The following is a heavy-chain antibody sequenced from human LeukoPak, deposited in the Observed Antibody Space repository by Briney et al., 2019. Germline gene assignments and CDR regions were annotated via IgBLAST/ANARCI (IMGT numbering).Heavy chain of an antibody. J-gene: IGHJ4*02. D-gene: IGHD4-11*01. V-gene: IGHV3-48*01. CDR3: AKAITVTNTFMDY. Sequence: PGGSLRLSCAASGFTFSSYSMNWVRQAPGKGLEWVSYISSSSSTIYYADSVKGRFTISRDNAKNSLYLQMNSLRAEDTAVYYCAKAITVTNTFMDYWGQGTLVTVSS. CDR2: ISSSSSTI. CDR1: GFTFSSYS.